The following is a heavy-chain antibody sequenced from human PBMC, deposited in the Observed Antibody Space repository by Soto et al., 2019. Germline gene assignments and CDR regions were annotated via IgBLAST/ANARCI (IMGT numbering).Heavy chain of an antibody. D-gene: IGHD3-9*01. CDR1: GFTFSSYA. Sequence: GGSLRLSCAASGFTFSSYAMHWVRQAPGKGLEYVSAISSNGGSTYYANSVKGRFTISRDNSKNTLYLQMGSLRAEDMAVYYCARDLNHKNDYYYYYMDVWGKGTTVTVSS. CDR2: ISSNGGST. J-gene: IGHJ6*03. CDR3: ARDLNHKNDYYYYYMDV. V-gene: IGHV3-64*01.